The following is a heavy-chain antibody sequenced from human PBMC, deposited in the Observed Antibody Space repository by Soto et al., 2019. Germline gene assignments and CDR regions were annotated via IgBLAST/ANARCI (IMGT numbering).Heavy chain of an antibody. CDR1: GFAFTTAGVA. CDR3: AHSDGGYEIIYFDF. Sequence: GSCPTLVNPTPPLTLTCTFSGFAFTTAGVAVGWIRPTPGGALEWLTLIYYNDDRRFSPSLKTRLTITGDTSKNQVVLSLTNVDPGDTATYFCAHSDGGYEIIYFDFWGQGIPVTVSS. CDR2: IYYNDDR. V-gene: IGHV2-5*01. D-gene: IGHD5-12*01. J-gene: IGHJ4*02.